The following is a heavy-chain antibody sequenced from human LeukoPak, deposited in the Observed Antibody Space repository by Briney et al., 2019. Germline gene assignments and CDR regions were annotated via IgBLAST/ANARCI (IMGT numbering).Heavy chain of an antibody. V-gene: IGHV4-30-4*01. J-gene: IGHJ4*02. D-gene: IGHD4-17*01. CDR2: IYYSGST. Sequence: PSQTLSLTCTVSGGSISSGDYYWSWLRQPPGKGLEWIGYIYYSGSTYYNPSLKSRFTISVDTSKNQFSLKLSSVTAADTAVYYCARDLGYGDFDYWGQGTLVTVSS. CDR3: ARDLGYGDFDY. CDR1: GGSISSGDYY.